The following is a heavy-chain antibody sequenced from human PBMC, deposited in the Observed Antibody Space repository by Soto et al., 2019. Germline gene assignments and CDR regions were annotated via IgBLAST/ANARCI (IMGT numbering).Heavy chain of an antibody. V-gene: IGHV3-21*02. CDR3: ARDDPHFGALPRMDI. CDR1: GFPFSTYT. CDR2: ITTGSITNL. D-gene: IGHD3-16*01. J-gene: IGHJ6*02. Sequence: EVQLVESGVGLVKPGGSLRLSCSASGFPFSTYTMYWVRQAPGKGLDWVSSITTGSITNLFYADSVKGRFTISRDKANKIHYIEMDRLRCEDTTFYYYARDDPHFGALPRMDIWGHRAKVTVS.